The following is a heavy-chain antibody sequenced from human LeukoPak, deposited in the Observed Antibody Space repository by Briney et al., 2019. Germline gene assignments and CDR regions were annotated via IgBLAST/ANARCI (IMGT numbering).Heavy chain of an antibody. CDR3: ARSDSSGSSPVFDY. D-gene: IGHD3-22*01. Sequence: SETLSLTCAVYGGSFSGYCWSWIRQPPGKGLEWIGEINHSGSTNYNPSLKSRVTISVDTSKNQFSLKLSSVTAADTAVYYCARSDSSGSSPVFDYWGQGTLVTVSS. CDR2: INHSGST. J-gene: IGHJ4*02. V-gene: IGHV4-34*01. CDR1: GGSFSGYC.